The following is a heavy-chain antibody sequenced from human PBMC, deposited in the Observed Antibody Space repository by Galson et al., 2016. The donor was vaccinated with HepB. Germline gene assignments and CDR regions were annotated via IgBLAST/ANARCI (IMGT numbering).Heavy chain of an antibody. CDR2: ISAYNGDI. Sequence: SCKASGYSFGNYGVTWVRQAHGQGLEWLGWISAYNGDIRYEQRLQDRLTLTSDTSTTTAYMELRSLTSDDTAVYYCVRGSSGWGNYEYWGLGTLVTVSS. CDR3: VRGSSGWGNYEY. V-gene: IGHV1-18*04. J-gene: IGHJ4*02. CDR1: GYSFGNYG. D-gene: IGHD6-19*01.